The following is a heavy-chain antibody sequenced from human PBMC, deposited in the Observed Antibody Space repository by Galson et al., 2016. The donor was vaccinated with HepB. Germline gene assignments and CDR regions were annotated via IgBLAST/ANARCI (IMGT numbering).Heavy chain of an antibody. CDR3: ARGVLGSGWYWAGDY. D-gene: IGHD6-19*01. V-gene: IGHV1-69*13. Sequence: SVKVSCKASGGIFSNSVISWVRQAPGQGLEWMGGIFPDFGTANYAQKFQGRVTITADESTSTAYMELTSLRSEDTAVYYCARGVLGSGWYWAGDYWGQGTLVTVPS. CDR1: GGIFSNSV. CDR2: IFPDFGTA. J-gene: IGHJ4*02.